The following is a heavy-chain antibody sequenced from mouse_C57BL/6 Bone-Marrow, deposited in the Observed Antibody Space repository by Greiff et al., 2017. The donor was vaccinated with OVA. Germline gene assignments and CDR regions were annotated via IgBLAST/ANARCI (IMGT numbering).Heavy chain of an antibody. CDR3: ARGGNYYGSSYVLFAY. Sequence: EVQLQESGGGLVQPGESLKLSCESNEYEFPSHDMSWVRKTPEKRLELVAAINSDGGSTYYPDTMERRFIISRDNTKKTLYLQMSSLRSEDTALYYCARGGNYYGSSYVLFAYWGQGTLVTVSA. V-gene: IGHV5-2*01. CDR1: EYEFPSHD. CDR2: INSDGGST. D-gene: IGHD1-1*01. J-gene: IGHJ3*01.